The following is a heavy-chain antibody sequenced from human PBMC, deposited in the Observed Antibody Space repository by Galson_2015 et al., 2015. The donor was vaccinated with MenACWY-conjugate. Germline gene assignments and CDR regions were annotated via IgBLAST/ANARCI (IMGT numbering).Heavy chain of an antibody. Sequence: SLRLSCEGSGFIFTDYDMHWVRQAPGKGLEYVSAISTYGGSTYYADSVKGRFTISRDNSKNMLFLQMGSLRVEDTAVYYCARKDGATYGYNDYWGQGTLVIVSS. CDR3: ARKDGATYGYNDY. D-gene: IGHD5-18*01. V-gene: IGHV3-64*02. CDR2: ISTYGGST. J-gene: IGHJ4*02. CDR1: GFIFTDYD.